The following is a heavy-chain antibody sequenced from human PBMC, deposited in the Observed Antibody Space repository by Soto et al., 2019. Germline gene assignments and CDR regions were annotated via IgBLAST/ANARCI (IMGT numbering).Heavy chain of an antibody. CDR1: GFTFSSYA. CDR2: ISGSGGST. J-gene: IGHJ3*02. D-gene: IGHD2-2*01. CDR3: AKREYCSSTSCYGFDAFDI. Sequence: PGGSXRLSCAASGFTFSSYAMSWVRQAPGKGLEWVSAISGSGGSTYYADSVKGRFTISRDNSKNTLYLQMNSLRAEDTAVYYCAKREYCSSTSCYGFDAFDIWGQGTMVTVSS. V-gene: IGHV3-23*01.